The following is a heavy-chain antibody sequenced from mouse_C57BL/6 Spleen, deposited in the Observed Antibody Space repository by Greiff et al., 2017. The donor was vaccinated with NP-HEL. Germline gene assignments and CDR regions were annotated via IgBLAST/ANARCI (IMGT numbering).Heavy chain of an antibody. CDR2: IYPGDGDT. D-gene: IGHD2-4*01. J-gene: IGHJ2*01. V-gene: IGHV1-80*01. CDR1: GYAFSSYW. Sequence: QVQLKESGAELVKPGASVKISCKASGYAFSSYWMNWVKQRPGKGLEWIGQIYPGDGDTNYNGKFKGKATLTADKSSSTAYMQLSSLTSEDSAVYFCARNDYDPFDYWGQGTTLTVSS. CDR3: ARNDYDPFDY.